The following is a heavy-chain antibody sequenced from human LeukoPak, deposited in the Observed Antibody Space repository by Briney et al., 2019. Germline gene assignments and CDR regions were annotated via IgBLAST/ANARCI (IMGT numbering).Heavy chain of an antibody. Sequence: ASVKVSCKVSGNTLTEISMHWVRQPPGKGLEWMGSFDPEDDETTYAQKFQGRVTMAEDTSRDTAYMELSGLRSEDTAIYYCSTGTDAKGLYFDSWGQGTLVTVSS. CDR2: FDPEDDET. V-gene: IGHV1-24*01. CDR3: STGTDAKGLYFDS. CDR1: GNTLTEIS. D-gene: IGHD1-1*01. J-gene: IGHJ4*02.